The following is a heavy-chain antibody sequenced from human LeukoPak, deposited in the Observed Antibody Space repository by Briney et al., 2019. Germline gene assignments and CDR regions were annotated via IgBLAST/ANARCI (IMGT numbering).Heavy chain of an antibody. D-gene: IGHD3-3*01. CDR1: GYTLTELS. CDR2: FDPEDGET. CDR3: ATEDFWSGYYRY. V-gene: IGHV1-24*01. J-gene: IGHJ4*02. Sequence: ASVKVSCKVSGYTLTELSVHWVRQAPGKGLEWMGGFDPEDGETIYAQKFQGRVTMTEDTSTDTAYMELSSLRSEDTAVYYCATEDFWSGYYRYWGQGTLVTVSS.